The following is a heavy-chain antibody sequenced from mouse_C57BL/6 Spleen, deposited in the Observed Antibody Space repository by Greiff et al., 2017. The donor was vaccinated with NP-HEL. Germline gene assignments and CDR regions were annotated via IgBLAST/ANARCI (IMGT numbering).Heavy chain of an antibody. D-gene: IGHD2-4*01. Sequence: EVQLQQSGPELVKPGASVKISCKASGYTFTDYYMNWVKQSHGKSLEWIGDINPNNGGTSYNQKFKGKATLTVDKSSSTAYMELRSLTSEDSAVYYCARGAYYDYDFCDYWGQGTTLTVSS. J-gene: IGHJ2*01. CDR3: ARGAYYDYDFCDY. CDR2: INPNNGGT. V-gene: IGHV1-26*01. CDR1: GYTFTDYY.